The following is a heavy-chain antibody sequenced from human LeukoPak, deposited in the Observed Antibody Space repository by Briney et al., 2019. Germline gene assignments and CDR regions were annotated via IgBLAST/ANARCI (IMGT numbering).Heavy chain of an antibody. D-gene: IGHD4-17*01. CDR2: IYSSGST. V-gene: IGHV4-39*01. CDR3: ARQWYGDYGGYYYYYVDV. Sequence: SETLSLTCAVSGASISGSGYYWGWIRQPPGKGLEWIGNIYSSGSTYYNASLQSRVTISIDTSKNQFSLRLNSVTAADTAVYYCARQWYGDYGGYYYYYVDVWGKGTTVTISS. J-gene: IGHJ6*03. CDR1: GASISGSGYY.